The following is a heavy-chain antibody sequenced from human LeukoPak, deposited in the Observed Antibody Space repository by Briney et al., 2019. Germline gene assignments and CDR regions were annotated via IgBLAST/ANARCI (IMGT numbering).Heavy chain of an antibody. Sequence: ASVKVSCKAPGYTFTSYVINWVRQAPGQGLEWMGWISTYNGNTNYAQELQGRVTMTTNTSTTTAYMELRSLRSDDTAMYYCAREGPYGDYSDYWGQGTLVTVSS. J-gene: IGHJ4*02. CDR2: ISTYNGNT. CDR1: GYTFTSYV. V-gene: IGHV1-18*01. D-gene: IGHD4-17*01. CDR3: AREGPYGDYSDY.